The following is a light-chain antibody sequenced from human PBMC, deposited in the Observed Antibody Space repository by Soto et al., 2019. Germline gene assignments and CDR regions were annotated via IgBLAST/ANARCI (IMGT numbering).Light chain of an antibody. V-gene: IGLV1-47*01. CDR2: RNN. CDR3: AAWDDSLSAPYV. CDR1: SSNIGSNY. J-gene: IGLJ1*01. Sequence: QSVLTQPPSASGTPGQRVTISCSGSSSNIGSNYVYWYQQLPGTAPKLLIYRNNQRPSGVPDRFSGSKSGTSASLAISGSEDEDAYYCAAWDDSLSAPYVFGTGTKLTVL.